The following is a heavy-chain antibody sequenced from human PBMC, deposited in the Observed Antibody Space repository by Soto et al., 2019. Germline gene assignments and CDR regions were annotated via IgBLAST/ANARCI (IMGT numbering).Heavy chain of an antibody. V-gene: IGHV3-21*01. D-gene: IGHD1-26*01. CDR2: ISSSSSYI. J-gene: IGHJ4*02. CDR1: GFTFSSYS. Sequence: EVQLVESGGGLVKPGGSLRLSCAASGFTFSSYSMNWVRQAPGKRLEWVSSISSSSSYIYYADSVKGRFTISRDNAKNSLYLQMNSLRAEDTAVYYCARIGWELLFDYFNYWGQGTLVTVSS. CDR3: ARIGWELLFDYFNY.